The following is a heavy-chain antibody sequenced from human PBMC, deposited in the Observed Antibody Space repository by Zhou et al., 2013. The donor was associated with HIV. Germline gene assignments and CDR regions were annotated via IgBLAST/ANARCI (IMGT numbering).Heavy chain of an antibody. D-gene: IGHD3-10*01. J-gene: IGHJ6*03. V-gene: IGHV4-4*09. CDR1: GGSISSYY. CDR3: ASTGALEYYYYIDV. CDR2: IYTSGIT. Sequence: QVQLQESGPGLVKPSETLSLTCTVSGGSISSYYCSWIRQPPGKGLEWIGYIYTSGITNYNPSLKSRVTLSVDMSKNQFSLKLTSVTAADTAVYYCASTGALEYYYYIDVWGKGTTVTVSS.